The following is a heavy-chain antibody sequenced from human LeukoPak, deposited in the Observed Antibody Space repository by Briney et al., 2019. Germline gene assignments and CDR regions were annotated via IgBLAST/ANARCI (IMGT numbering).Heavy chain of an antibody. CDR2: IIPVLGVA. J-gene: IGHJ4*02. D-gene: IGHD5/OR15-5a*01. CDR3: ARDMSTGPY. Sequence: GASVKVSCKASGYTFTSYDINWVRQATGQGLEWMGRIIPVLGVANYAPTFQGRVTITADRSTTTVYMELSSLRSEDTAVYYCARDMSTGPYWGQGTLVTVSS. V-gene: IGHV1-69*04. CDR1: GYTFTSYD.